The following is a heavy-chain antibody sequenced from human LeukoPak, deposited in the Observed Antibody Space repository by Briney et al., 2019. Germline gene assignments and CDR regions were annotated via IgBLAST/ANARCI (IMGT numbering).Heavy chain of an antibody. V-gene: IGHV1-18*01. CDR2: TSAYNGNT. Sequence: ASVKVSCKASGYTFTSHGISWVRQAPGQGLEWMGWTSAYNGNTDYAQKVQGRVTMTTDTSTSTAYMELRSLRSDDTAVYYCARDQGSKGFDCWGQGTLVTVSS. CDR1: GYTFTSHG. CDR3: ARDQGSKGFDC. J-gene: IGHJ4*02.